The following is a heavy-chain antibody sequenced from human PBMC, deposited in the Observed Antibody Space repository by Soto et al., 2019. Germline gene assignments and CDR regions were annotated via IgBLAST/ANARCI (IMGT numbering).Heavy chain of an antibody. CDR3: EKKVLRETTEDYWGYVAEAVDS. Sequence: EVQLLQSGGGLVQPGGSLRLSCAASGFTFSSYAMNWVRQAPGKGLEWVSTISGSGTNTYHADSVEGRFTISRDNASNTQYLQMNSMRAEDTAIYYCEKKVLRETTEDYWGYVAEAVDSWGRGTLVTVFS. D-gene: IGHD6-19*01. CDR1: GFTFSSYA. CDR2: ISGSGTNT. J-gene: IGHJ4*02. V-gene: IGHV3-23*01.